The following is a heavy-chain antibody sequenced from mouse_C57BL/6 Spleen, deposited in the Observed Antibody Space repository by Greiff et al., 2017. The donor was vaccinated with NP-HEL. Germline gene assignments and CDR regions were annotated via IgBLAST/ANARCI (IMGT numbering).Heavy chain of an antibody. CDR2: IYPGDGDT. Sequence: QVQLQQSGPELVKPGASVKISCKASGYAFSSSWMNWVKQRPGKGREWIGRIYPGDGDTNYNGKFKGKATLTADKSSSTAYMQLSSLTSEDSAVYFCARRNNNYGGFAYWGQGTLVTVSA. V-gene: IGHV1-82*01. CDR1: GYAFSSSW. CDR3: ARRNNNYGGFAY. D-gene: IGHD1-1*01. J-gene: IGHJ3*01.